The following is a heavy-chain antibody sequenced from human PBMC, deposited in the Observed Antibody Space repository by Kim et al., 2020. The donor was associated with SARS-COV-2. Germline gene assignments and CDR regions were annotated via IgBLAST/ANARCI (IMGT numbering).Heavy chain of an antibody. V-gene: IGHV4-59*01. D-gene: IGHD6-13*01. CDR3: ARGQLAYYGMHV. J-gene: IGHJ6*02. CDR2: IYYSGST. CDR1: GGSISSYY. Sequence: SETLSLTCTVSGGSISSYYWSWIRQPPGKGLEWIGYIYYSGSTNYNPSLKSRVTISVDTSKNQFSLKLSSVTAADTAVYYCARGQLAYYGMHVWGQGTTVTVSS.